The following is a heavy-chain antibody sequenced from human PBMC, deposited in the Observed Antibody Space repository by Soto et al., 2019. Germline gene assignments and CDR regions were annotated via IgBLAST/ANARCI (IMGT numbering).Heavy chain of an antibody. CDR3: ARVTSMVRGVIENWVDP. CDR2: IIPMYGPA. J-gene: IGHJ5*02. Sequence: QVPLVQSGAEVKKPGSSVTVSCKASGGTFSSYAIHWVRQAPGQGLEWMGGIIPMYGPAKYAQRFQGRVTITADESTTTVYMELTSLTSQDTAVYYCARVTSMVRGVIENWVDPWGHGTVVTVSS. V-gene: IGHV1-69*01. D-gene: IGHD3-10*01. CDR1: GGTFSSYA.